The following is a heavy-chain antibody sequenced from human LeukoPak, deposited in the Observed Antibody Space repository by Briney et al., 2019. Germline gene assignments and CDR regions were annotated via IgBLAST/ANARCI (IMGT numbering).Heavy chain of an antibody. CDR2: ISTYNVNT. Sequence: ASVKVSCKASGYTFTSHGITWVRQAPGQGLEWMGWISTYNVNTNYAQKLQGRVTMTTDTSTSTAYMELRSLRSDDTAVYYCASSGYDYYMDVWGKGTTVTVSS. CDR3: ASSGYDYYMDV. J-gene: IGHJ6*03. V-gene: IGHV1-18*04. D-gene: IGHD6-19*01. CDR1: GYTFTSHG.